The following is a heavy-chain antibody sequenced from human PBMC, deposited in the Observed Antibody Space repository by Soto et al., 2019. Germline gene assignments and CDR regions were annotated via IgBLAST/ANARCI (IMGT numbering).Heavy chain of an antibody. D-gene: IGHD1-26*01. CDR2: IAPTDSYT. CDR3: ARHMSNLMGFDY. J-gene: IGHJ4*02. V-gene: IGHV5-10-1*01. Sequence: PGESLKISCSISGYNFTAYWITWVRQMPGRGLEWMGRIAPTDSYTKYSPSFQGHVTISVDRSTTTAYLQWSSLKASDTAMYYCARHMSNLMGFDYWGQGTQVTVSS. CDR1: GYNFTAYW.